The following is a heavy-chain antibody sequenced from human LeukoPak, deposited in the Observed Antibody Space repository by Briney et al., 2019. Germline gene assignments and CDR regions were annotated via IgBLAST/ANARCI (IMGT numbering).Heavy chain of an antibody. CDR3: VLHSGGGY. V-gene: IGHV3-21*01. CDR2: ISSSSSYI. Sequence: GGSLRLSCAASGFTFSSYSMNCVRQAPGKGLEWVSSISSSSSYIYYADSVKGRFTISRDNTKNSLYLQMNSLRSEDTAVYSCVLHSGGGYWGQGTLVTVSS. J-gene: IGHJ4*02. CDR1: GFTFSSYS. D-gene: IGHD3/OR15-3a*01.